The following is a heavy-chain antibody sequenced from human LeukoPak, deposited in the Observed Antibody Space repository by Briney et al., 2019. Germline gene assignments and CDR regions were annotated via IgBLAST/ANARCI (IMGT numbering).Heavy chain of an antibody. D-gene: IGHD6-13*01. CDR1: GGSFTSYY. CDR3: ARAGDSTSPLDY. CDR2: IYTSGST. J-gene: IGHJ4*02. Sequence: PSETLSLTCTVSGGSFTSYYWNWIRQPAGKGLEWIGRIYTSGSTNYNPSLKSRVTMSVDTSKNQFSLRLNSMTAADTAVYYCARAGDSTSPLDYWGQGTLVTVYS. V-gene: IGHV4-4*07.